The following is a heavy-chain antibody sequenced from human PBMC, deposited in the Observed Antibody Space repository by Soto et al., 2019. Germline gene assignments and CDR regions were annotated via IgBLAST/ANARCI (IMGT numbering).Heavy chain of an antibody. Sequence: PSETLSLTCTVSGGSISSSSYYWGWIRQPPGKGLEWIGSIYYSGSTYYNPSLKSRVTISVDKSKNQFSLKLSSVTAADTAVYYWASLLYPAAGFYCYHGMDVWGQGTTVTVSS. CDR3: ASLLYPAAGFYCYHGMDV. J-gene: IGHJ6*02. CDR1: GGSISSSSYY. CDR2: IYYSGST. V-gene: IGHV4-39*01. D-gene: IGHD6-13*01.